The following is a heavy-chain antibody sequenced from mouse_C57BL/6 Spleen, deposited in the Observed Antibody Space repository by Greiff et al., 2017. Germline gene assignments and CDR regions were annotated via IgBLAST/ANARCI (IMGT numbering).Heavy chain of an antibody. J-gene: IGHJ3*01. Sequence: VQGVESGPGLVQPSQSLSITCTVSGFSLTSYGVHWVRQSPGKGLEWLGVIWSGGSTDYNAAFISRLSISKDNSKSQVFFKMNSLQADDTAIYYCARNSGYDYDGLAYWGQGTLVTVSA. CDR2: IWSGGST. D-gene: IGHD2-4*01. CDR1: GFSLTSYG. V-gene: IGHV2-2*01. CDR3: ARNSGYDYDGLAY.